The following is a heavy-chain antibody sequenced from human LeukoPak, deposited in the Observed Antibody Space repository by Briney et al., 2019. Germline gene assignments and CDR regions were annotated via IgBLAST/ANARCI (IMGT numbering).Heavy chain of an antibody. CDR3: ARAWCSGGSCFDGFYFDY. CDR2: IYSGGST. CDR1: GFTVSSNY. D-gene: IGHD2-15*01. Sequence: GGSLRLSCAASGFTVSSNYMSWVRQAPGKGLEWVSVIYSGGSTYYADSVKGRFTNSRHNSKNTLYLQMNSLRAEDTAVYYCARAWCSGGSCFDGFYFDYWGQGTLVTVSS. J-gene: IGHJ4*02. V-gene: IGHV3-53*04.